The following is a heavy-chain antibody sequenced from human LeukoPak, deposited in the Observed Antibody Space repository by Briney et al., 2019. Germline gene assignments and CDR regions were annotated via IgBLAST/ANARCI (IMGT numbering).Heavy chain of an antibody. CDR1: GGSVNRGSYY. V-gene: IGHV4-61*01. Sequence: SETLSLTCTVSGGSVNRGSYYWSWIRQPPGKELEWNVYIYYSGSPNYNPSLKSRVTISLDTTKNQFSLKLSSVTAADTAVYYCARDRNYYDSSGYLNWYFDLWGRGTLVTVSS. J-gene: IGHJ2*01. CDR3: ARDRNYYDSSGYLNWYFDL. CDR2: IYYSGSP. D-gene: IGHD3-22*01.